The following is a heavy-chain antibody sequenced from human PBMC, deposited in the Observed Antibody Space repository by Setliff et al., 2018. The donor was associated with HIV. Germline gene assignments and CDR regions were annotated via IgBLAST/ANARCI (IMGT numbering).Heavy chain of an antibody. Sequence: ASVKVSCKASGYTFTSYPLHWVRQAPGQRLEWMGWISAHNGHTNYAQKFQDRVTMTTDTSTNTAYMELSSLGSDDTAVYYCSRDVGVPGRGNALDYWGQGTQVTVSS. CDR2: ISAHNGHT. CDR3: SRDVGVPGRGNALDY. J-gene: IGHJ4*02. CDR1: GYTFTSYP. V-gene: IGHV1-3*01. D-gene: IGHD1-26*01.